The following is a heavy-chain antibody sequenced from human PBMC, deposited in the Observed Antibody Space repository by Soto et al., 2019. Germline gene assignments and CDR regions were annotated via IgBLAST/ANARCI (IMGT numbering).Heavy chain of an antibody. J-gene: IGHJ5*01. CDR1: GGSVSSGSHY. CDR3: GRGVEGATRHNEPDS. Sequence: SETLSLTCTVSGGSVSSGSHYWSWIRQPPGKGLEWIGSVYHNGGAHYNSSLKSRVTISVDTAHNQVSLRMRSLTAADTAVYYCGRGVEGATRHNEPDSSGQGILLTV. CDR2: VYHNGGA. D-gene: IGHD1-1*01. V-gene: IGHV4-39*01.